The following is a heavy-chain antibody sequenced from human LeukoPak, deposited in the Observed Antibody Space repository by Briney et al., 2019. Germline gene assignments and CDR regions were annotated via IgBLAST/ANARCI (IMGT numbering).Heavy chain of an antibody. CDR1: GFTFSSYE. J-gene: IGHJ4*02. D-gene: IGHD3-9*01. CDR3: AKASPYYDVLTGYYYYFDY. CDR2: ISSSGSTI. Sequence: GGSLRLSCAASGFTFSSYEMNWVRQAPGKGLEWVSYISSSGSTIYYADSVKGRFTISRDNAKNSLYLQMNSLRAEDTAIYYCAKASPYYDVLTGYYYYFDYWGQGTLVTVSS. V-gene: IGHV3-48*03.